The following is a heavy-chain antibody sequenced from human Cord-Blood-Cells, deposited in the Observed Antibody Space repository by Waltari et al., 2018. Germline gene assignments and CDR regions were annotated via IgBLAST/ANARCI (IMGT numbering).Heavy chain of an antibody. V-gene: IGHV4-61*09. CDR3: ARDITGAYWYFDL. CDR2: IYTSGST. D-gene: IGHD1-20*01. J-gene: IGHJ2*01. Sequence: QVQLQESGPGLVKPSQTLSLTCTVSGGSISSGSYYWSWIRQPAGKGLEWIGYIYTSGSTNYNPSRKGRVTISVDTSKNQCSLKLSSVTAADTAVYYCARDITGAYWYFDLWGRGTLVTVSS. CDR1: GGSISSGSYY.